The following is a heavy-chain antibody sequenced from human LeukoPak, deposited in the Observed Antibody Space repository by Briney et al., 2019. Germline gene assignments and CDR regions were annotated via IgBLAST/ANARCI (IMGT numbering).Heavy chain of an antibody. CDR1: GFTFSSYS. CDR3: ARDHLFVVTTFDY. CDR2: ISSSSSTI. Sequence: PGGSLRLSCAASGFTFSSYSMNWVRQAPGKGLEWVSYISSSSSTIYYADSVKGRFTISRDNAKNSLYLQMNSLRAEDTAVYYCARDHLFVVTTFDYWGQGTLVTVSS. V-gene: IGHV3-48*01. J-gene: IGHJ4*02. D-gene: IGHD4-23*01.